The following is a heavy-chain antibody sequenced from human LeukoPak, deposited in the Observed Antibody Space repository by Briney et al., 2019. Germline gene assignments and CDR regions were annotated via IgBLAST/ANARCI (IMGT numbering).Heavy chain of an antibody. CDR3: ARETYYYDSSGFSRGHAFDI. D-gene: IGHD3-22*01. J-gene: IGHJ3*02. V-gene: IGHV4-59*01. CDR2: IYYRGST. Sequence: SETLSLTCTVSGGSISSYYWSWIRQPPGKGLEWIGYIYYRGSTHYTPSLKSRVPISVDTSKHLFSLKLSSVTAADTAVYYCARETYYYDSSGFSRGHAFDIWGQGTMVTVSS. CDR1: GGSISSYY.